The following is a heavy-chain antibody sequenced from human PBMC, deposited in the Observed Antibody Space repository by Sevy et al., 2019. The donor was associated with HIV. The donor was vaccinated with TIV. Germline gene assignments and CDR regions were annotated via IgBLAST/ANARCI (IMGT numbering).Heavy chain of an antibody. CDR3: ARDIVLVADARRLSFDY. J-gene: IGHJ4*02. D-gene: IGHD2-2*01. Sequence: GGSLRLSCAASGFTFSSYSMNWVRQAPGKGLEWVSYISSSSSTIYYADSVKGRFTISRDNAKNSLYLQMNSLRAEDTAVYYCARDIVLVADARRLSFDYWGQGTLVTASS. CDR1: GFTFSSYS. CDR2: ISSSSSTI. V-gene: IGHV3-48*01.